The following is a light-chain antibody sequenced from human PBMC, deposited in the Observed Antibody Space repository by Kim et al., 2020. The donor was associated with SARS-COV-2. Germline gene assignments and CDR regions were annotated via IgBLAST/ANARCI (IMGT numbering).Light chain of an antibody. CDR1: QSISNY. V-gene: IGKV1-39*01. Sequence: SASVGDRFTVTCRASQSISNYLNWYQQKPGKAPKLLIYAASSLQSGVPSRFSGSGSGTDFTLTISSLQPEEFATYYCQQSYSTPYTFGQETQLDI. CDR3: QQSYSTPYT. J-gene: IGKJ2*01. CDR2: AAS.